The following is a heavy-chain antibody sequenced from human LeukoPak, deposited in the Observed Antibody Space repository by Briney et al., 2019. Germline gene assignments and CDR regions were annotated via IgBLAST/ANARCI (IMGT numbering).Heavy chain of an antibody. D-gene: IGHD3-22*01. CDR3: AKGRVDSSGYYYGAFDI. CDR1: GFTFSSYA. CDR2: ISGSGGST. V-gene: IGHV3-23*01. J-gene: IGHJ3*02. Sequence: GGSLRLSCAASGFTFSSYAMSWVRQAPGKGLEWVSAISGSGGSTYYADSVKGRFTISRDNSKNTLYLQMNSLRAEDTAVYYCAKGRVDSSGYYYGAFDIWGQGTMVTVSS.